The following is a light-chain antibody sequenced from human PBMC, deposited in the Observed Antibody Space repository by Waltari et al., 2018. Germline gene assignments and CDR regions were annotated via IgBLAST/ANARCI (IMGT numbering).Light chain of an antibody. V-gene: IGLV6-57*04. J-gene: IGLJ3*02. Sequence: NFMLTQPHSVSESPGKTVTISCTRSSGSIASNFVQWYQQRPGMAPTPVLYEDKQRHTGVPDRLSGSIDGSSNSASRPIAGLKTEDEADYYCQSYHSSIVVFGGGTKLTVL. CDR1: SGSIASNF. CDR2: EDK. CDR3: QSYHSSIVV.